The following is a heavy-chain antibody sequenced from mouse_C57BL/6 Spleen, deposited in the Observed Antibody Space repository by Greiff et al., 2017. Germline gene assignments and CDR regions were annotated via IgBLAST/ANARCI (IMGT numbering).Heavy chain of an antibody. J-gene: IGHJ4*01. Sequence: QVQLQQPGADLVKPGASVKVSCKASGYLFTSFWMLGVAQMPGQGFVWIGRFHPSDSDTNYNQKLKGKATLTVDKSSSTAYMQLSSLTSEDSAVDYCAIGDYLYAMDYWGQGTSVTVSS. CDR3: AIGDYLYAMDY. CDR1: GYLFTSFW. V-gene: IGHV1-74*01. CDR2: FHPSDSDT. D-gene: IGHD2-4*01.